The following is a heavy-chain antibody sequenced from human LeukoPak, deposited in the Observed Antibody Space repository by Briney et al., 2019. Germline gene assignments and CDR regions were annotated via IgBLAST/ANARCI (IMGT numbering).Heavy chain of an antibody. V-gene: IGHV4-61*09. CDR2: IYTSGTT. D-gene: IGHD5-18*01. Sequence: PSETLSLTCTVSGDSISSGNYYWTWIRQPAGKGLEWIGHIYTSGTTNYNPSLKSRVTISMDTSKNQFSLKLSSVTAADTAVYYCARDPDTAMVTGWFDPWGQGTLVTVSS. CDR1: GDSISSGNYY. CDR3: ARDPDTAMVTGWFDP. J-gene: IGHJ5*02.